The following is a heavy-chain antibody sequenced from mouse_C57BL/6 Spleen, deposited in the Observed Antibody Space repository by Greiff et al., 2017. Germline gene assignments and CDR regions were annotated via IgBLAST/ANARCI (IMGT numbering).Heavy chain of an antibody. V-gene: IGHV3-6*01. J-gene: IGHJ3*01. Sequence: EVQLQESGPGLVKPSQSLSLTCSVTGYSITSGYYWNWIRQFPGNKLEWMGYISYDGSNNYNPSLKNRISINRDPSKNQFFLKLNSVTTEDTATYYCASYEEGFAYWGQGTLVTVSA. CDR2: ISYDGSN. CDR3: ASYEEGFAY. D-gene: IGHD2-3*01. CDR1: GYSITSGYY.